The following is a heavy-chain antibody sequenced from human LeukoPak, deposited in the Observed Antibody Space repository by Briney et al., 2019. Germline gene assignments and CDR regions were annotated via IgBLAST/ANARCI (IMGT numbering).Heavy chain of an antibody. CDR3: ARHSKEVGLDY. CDR2: VYHDGTF. D-gene: IGHD1-26*01. J-gene: IGHJ4*02. CDR1: GGSISSAGYS. Sequence: PSQTLSLTCIVSGGSISSAGYSWTWIRQPPGKALEWIGYVYHDGTFNYTPSLRSRVTISLDRTKNQFSLKLTSVTAADTAVYYCARHSKEVGLDYWGQGTLVTVSS. V-gene: IGHV4-30-2*01.